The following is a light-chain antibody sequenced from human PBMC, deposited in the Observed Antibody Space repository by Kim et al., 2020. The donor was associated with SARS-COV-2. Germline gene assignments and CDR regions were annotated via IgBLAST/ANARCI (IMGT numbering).Light chain of an antibody. CDR3: QSYDSTLNAVV. CDR2: AIT. Sequence: TIASTASSTTNVSFYNVHLYQHLPGTAPKLLIYAITNRPSGVPDRFSGSKSGTSASLAITGLQSEDEADYYCQSYDSTLNAVVFGGGTQLTVL. J-gene: IGLJ2*01. V-gene: IGLV1-40*01. CDR1: STTNVSFYN.